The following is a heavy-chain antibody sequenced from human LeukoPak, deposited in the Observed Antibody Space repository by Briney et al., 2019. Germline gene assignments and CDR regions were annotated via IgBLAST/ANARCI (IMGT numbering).Heavy chain of an antibody. CDR1: GFTFSRYW. D-gene: IGHD3-22*01. CDR2: IKQDGSEI. V-gene: IGHV3-7*01. Sequence: GGSLRLSCAASGFTFSRYWMSWVRQAPGKGPEWVANIKQDGSEIYYVDSVKGRFTISRDNAKNSLYLQMNSLRAEDTAVYYCARIHEWLLLPYWMDVWGKGTTVTVSS. CDR3: ARIHEWLLLPYWMDV. J-gene: IGHJ6*04.